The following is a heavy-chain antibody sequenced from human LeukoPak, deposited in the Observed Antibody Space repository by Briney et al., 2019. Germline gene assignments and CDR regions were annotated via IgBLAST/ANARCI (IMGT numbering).Heavy chain of an antibody. CDR3: ARVATRWGSGWFDP. CDR1: GYTFTGYY. J-gene: IGHJ5*02. CDR2: INPNSGGT. Sequence: ASVKVSCKASGYTFTGYYMHWVRQAPGQGLEWMGWINPNSGGTNYAQKFQGRVTMTRDTSISTAYMELSRLRSDDTAVYYCARVATRWGSGWFDPWGQGTLVTVSS. D-gene: IGHD5-12*01. V-gene: IGHV1-2*02.